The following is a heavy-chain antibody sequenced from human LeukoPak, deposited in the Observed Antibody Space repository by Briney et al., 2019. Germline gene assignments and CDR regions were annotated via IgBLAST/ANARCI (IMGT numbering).Heavy chain of an antibody. J-gene: IGHJ4*02. D-gene: IGHD1-1*01. V-gene: IGHV3-21*01. Sequence: GGSLRLSCAASGFTFSSYSMNWVRQAPGKGLEWVSSISSSSSYIYYADSVKGRFTISRDNAKNSLYLQMNSLRAEDTAVYYCARDPNWNDGYFDYWGQGTLVTVSS. CDR2: ISSSSSYI. CDR3: ARDPNWNDGYFDY. CDR1: GFTFSSYS.